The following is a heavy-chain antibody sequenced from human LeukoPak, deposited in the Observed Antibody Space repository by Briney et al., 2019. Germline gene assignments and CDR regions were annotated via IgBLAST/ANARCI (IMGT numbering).Heavy chain of an antibody. CDR2: ISSRDNLI. Sequence: GGSLRLSCVASGFAVSDYYMNWIRQAPGKGLEWVSYISSRDNLIYYADSVKGRFTISTDNAKNSVYLQLNRLRVEDTAVYYCAREQWFRWEFWGQGILVTVSS. J-gene: IGHJ4*02. CDR1: GFAVSDYY. V-gene: IGHV3-11*01. D-gene: IGHD3-10*01. CDR3: AREQWFRWEF.